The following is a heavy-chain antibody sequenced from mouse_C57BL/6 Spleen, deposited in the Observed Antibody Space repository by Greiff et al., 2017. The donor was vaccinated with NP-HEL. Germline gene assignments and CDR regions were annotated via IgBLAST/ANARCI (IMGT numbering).Heavy chain of an antibody. V-gene: IGHV1-52*01. CDR2: IDPSDSET. CDR3: ARYGSGDYYAMDY. CDR1: GYTFTSYW. Sequence: VQLQQPGAELVRPGSSVKLSCKASGYTFTSYWMHWVKQRPIQGLEWIGNIDPSDSETHYNQKFKDKATLTVDKSSSTAYMQLSSLTSEDSAVYYCARYGSGDYYAMDYWGQGTSVTVSS. J-gene: IGHJ4*01. D-gene: IGHD1-1*01.